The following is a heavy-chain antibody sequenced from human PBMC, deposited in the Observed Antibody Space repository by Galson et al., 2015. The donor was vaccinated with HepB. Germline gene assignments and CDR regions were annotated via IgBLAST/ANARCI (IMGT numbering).Heavy chain of an antibody. D-gene: IGHD6-13*01. V-gene: IGHV3-64*01. Sequence: SLRLSCAASGFTFSNYAMHWVRQAPGKGLEYVSAISSKGGSTSYASSLKDRFTISRDNSKNALYLQMGSLRAEDMAVYYCARGGGSSWYYFDYWGQGTLVTVSS. CDR3: ARGGGSSWYYFDY. CDR2: ISSKGGST. CDR1: GFTFSNYA. J-gene: IGHJ4*02.